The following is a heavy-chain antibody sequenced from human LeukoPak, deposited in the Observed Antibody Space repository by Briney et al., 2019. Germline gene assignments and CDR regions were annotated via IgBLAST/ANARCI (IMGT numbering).Heavy chain of an antibody. CDR2: INHSGST. CDR1: DGSFSGYY. V-gene: IGHV4-34*01. Sequence: PSETLSLTCAVYDGSFSGYYWSWIRQPPGKGLEWIGEINHSGSTNYNPSLKSRVTISVDKSKNQFSLKLSSVSAADTAVYYCANMGYSYAPGLFDPWGQGTLVTVSS. D-gene: IGHD5-18*01. CDR3: ANMGYSYAPGLFDP. J-gene: IGHJ5*02.